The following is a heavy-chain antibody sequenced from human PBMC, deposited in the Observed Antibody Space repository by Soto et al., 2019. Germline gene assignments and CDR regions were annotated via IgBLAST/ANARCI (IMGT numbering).Heavy chain of an antibody. CDR2: IYYSGST. D-gene: IGHD5-12*01. CDR1: GGSISSYY. V-gene: IGHV4-59*01. CDR3: ARYQWIRLGWFAP. Sequence: PSETLSLTCTVSGGSISSYYWSWIRQPPGKGLEWIGYIYYSGSTNYNPSLKSRVTISVDTSKNQFSLKLSSVTAADTAVYYCARYQWIRLGWFAPWGQGTLVTVSS. J-gene: IGHJ5*02.